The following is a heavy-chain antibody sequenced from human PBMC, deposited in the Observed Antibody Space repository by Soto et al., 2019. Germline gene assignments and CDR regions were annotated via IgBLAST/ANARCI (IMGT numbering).Heavy chain of an antibody. Sequence: ASVKVSCKASGYTFTGYCIHWVREAPGQGLEWMGWINPQTGGTSYAQKFQGRVTLSRDTSINTAYLELSRLRFDDAAVYFCAREPYQMISDGTDVWGQGTTVTV. J-gene: IGHJ6*02. V-gene: IGHV1-2*02. CDR3: AREPYQMISDGTDV. CDR1: GYTFTGYC. CDR2: INPQTGGT. D-gene: IGHD2-2*01.